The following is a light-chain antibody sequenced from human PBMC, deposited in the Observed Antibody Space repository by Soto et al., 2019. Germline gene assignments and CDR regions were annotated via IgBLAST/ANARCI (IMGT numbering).Light chain of an antibody. V-gene: IGKV1-8*01. CDR3: QQYYSYPPG. J-gene: IGKJ3*01. CDR2: AAS. Sequence: AIRMTQSPSSFSASTGDRVTITCRASQGISSDLAWYQQKPGKAPKLLIYAASTLQSRVPSRFSGSGSGTDFTLTISCLQSEDFATYYCQQYYSYPPGFGPGTKVAIK. CDR1: QGISSD.